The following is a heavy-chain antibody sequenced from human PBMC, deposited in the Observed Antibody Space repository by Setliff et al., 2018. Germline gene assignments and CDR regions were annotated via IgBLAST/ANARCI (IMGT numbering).Heavy chain of an antibody. Sequence: ASVKVSCKASGYTFTSYGISWVRQAPGQGLEWMGWISAYNGNTNYAQKLQGRVTMTTDTSTSTAYMELRSLRSVDTAVYYCARRGIAVAGYYYYGMDVWGQGTTVTVSS. V-gene: IGHV1-18*01. CDR2: ISAYNGNT. D-gene: IGHD6-19*01. CDR1: GYTFTSYG. CDR3: ARRGIAVAGYYYYGMDV. J-gene: IGHJ6*02.